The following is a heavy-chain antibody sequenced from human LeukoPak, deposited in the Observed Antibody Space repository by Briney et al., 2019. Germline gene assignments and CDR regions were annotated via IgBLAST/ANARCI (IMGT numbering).Heavy chain of an antibody. V-gene: IGHV3-30*18. Sequence: GGSLRLSCAASGFTFSSYGMHWVRQAPGKGLEWVAVISYDGSNKYYADSVKGRFTISRDNSKNTLYLQMNSLRAEDTAVYYCAKDRGLLGPFDYWGQGTLVTVSS. CDR2: ISYDGSNK. CDR1: GFTFSSYG. D-gene: IGHD2-21*01. CDR3: AKDRGLLGPFDY. J-gene: IGHJ4*02.